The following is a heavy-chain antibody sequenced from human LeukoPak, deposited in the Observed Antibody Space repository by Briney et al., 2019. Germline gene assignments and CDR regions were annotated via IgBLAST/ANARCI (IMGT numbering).Heavy chain of an antibody. D-gene: IGHD5-24*01. V-gene: IGHV4-59*12. CDR2: IHYSGST. CDR1: GGAISSYY. Sequence: PSETLSLTCTVSGGAISSYYWSWIRQPPGKGLEWIGYIHYSGSTNYNPSLRSRVTISVDRSKNQFSLKLSSVTAADTAVYYCARVGLATYLDYWGQGTLVTVSS. CDR3: ARVGLATYLDY. J-gene: IGHJ4*02.